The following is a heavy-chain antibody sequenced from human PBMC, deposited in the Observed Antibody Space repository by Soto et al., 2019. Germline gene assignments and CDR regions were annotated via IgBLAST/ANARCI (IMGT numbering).Heavy chain of an antibody. CDR2: IYYTGVT. CDR1: GASLHIGGYY. V-gene: IGHV4-31*03. CDR3: ARDCSSTVNWLDP. D-gene: IGHD2-2*01. J-gene: IGHJ5*02. Sequence: SETLSLTCTVSGASLHIGGYYWAWIRQNPGKGLEWIGYIYYTGVTSYNPSLGSRVNISVDTSKNQFSLELTSVTAADTAVYYCARDCSSTVNWLDPCGQGLLVTVSS.